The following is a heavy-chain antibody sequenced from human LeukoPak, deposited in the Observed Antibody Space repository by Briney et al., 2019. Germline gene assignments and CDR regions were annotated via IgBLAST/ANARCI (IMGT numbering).Heavy chain of an antibody. CDR1: GFTFSSYS. J-gene: IGHJ4*02. V-gene: IGHV3-21*01. D-gene: IGHD3-9*01. CDR2: ISSSSSYI. Sequence: GGSLRLSCAASGFTFSSYSMNWVRQAPGKGLEWASSISSSSSYIYYADSVKGRFTISRDNAKNSLYLQMNSLRAEDTAVYYCARALDILTDFDYWGQGTLVTVSS. CDR3: ARALDILTDFDY.